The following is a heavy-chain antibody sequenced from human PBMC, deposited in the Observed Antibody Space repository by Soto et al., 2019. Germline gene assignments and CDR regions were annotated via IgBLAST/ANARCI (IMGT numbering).Heavy chain of an antibody. J-gene: IGHJ6*02. Sequence: GGSLRLSCAASGFTFSNYGMHWVRQAPGKGLEWVAVISYDGSDKYYADSVKGRFSISRDNSKNTLYLQMNSLRAEDTAVYCCAKVTGYCSSSSCRRDYYYYYGMDVWGQGPRSPSP. CDR1: GFTFSNYG. V-gene: IGHV3-30*18. D-gene: IGHD2-2*01. CDR3: AKVTGYCSSSSCRRDYYYYYGMDV. CDR2: ISYDGSDK.